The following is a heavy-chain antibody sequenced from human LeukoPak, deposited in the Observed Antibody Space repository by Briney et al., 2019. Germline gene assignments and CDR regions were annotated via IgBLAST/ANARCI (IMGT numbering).Heavy chain of an antibody. J-gene: IGHJ6*03. CDR1: GGTFSSYA. Sequence: ASVKVSCKASGGTFSSYASSWVRQAPGQGLEWMGGIIPIFGTANYAQKFQGRVTITADKSTSTAYMELSSLRSEDTAVYYCARDRYSNYGGYMDVWGKGTTVTVSS. CDR2: IIPIFGTA. CDR3: ARDRYSNYGGYMDV. D-gene: IGHD4-11*01. V-gene: IGHV1-69*06.